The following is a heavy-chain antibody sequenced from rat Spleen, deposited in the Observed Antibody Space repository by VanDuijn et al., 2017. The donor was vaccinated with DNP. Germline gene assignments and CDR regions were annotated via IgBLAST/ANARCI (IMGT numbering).Heavy chain of an antibody. D-gene: IGHD1-2*01. CDR2: ISPSGDST. V-gene: IGHV5S23*01. CDR3: ATHGSISTISTGAMDV. J-gene: IGHJ4*01. Sequence: EVQLVESGGGLVQPGNSLKLSCAASGFTFSNHDMAWVRQAPTKGLEWVASISPSGDSTYYRDSVKGRFTISRDNAKNTQYLQMDSLRSEDTATYYCATHGSISTISTGAMDVWGQGTSVTVSS. CDR1: GFTFSNHD.